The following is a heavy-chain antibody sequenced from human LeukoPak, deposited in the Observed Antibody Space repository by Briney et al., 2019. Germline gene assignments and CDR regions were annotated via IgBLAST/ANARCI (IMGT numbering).Heavy chain of an antibody. CDR1: GYTFTSYY. CDR2: INPSGGST. D-gene: IGHD1-26*01. Sequence: ASVKVSCKASGYTFTSYYMHWVRQAPGQGLEWMGIINPSGGSTSYAQKFQGRVTMTRDTSTSTVYMELSSLRSEDTAVYYYVSSGSTYHTPSFDYWGQGTLVTVSS. CDR3: VSSGSTYHTPSFDY. J-gene: IGHJ4*02. V-gene: IGHV1-46*01.